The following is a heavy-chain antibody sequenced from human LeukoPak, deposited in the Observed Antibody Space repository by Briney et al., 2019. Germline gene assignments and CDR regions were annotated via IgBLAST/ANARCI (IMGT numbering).Heavy chain of an antibody. CDR2: IYPGDSDT. D-gene: IGHD6-13*01. V-gene: IGHV5-51*01. Sequence: GESLKISCKGSGYSFTSYWIGWVRQMPGKGLEWMGTIYPGDSDTRYSPSFQGQVTISADKSISTAYLQWSSLKASDTAMYYCVRMAAAHAFDIWGQGTMVTVSS. J-gene: IGHJ3*02. CDR1: GYSFTSYW. CDR3: VRMAAAHAFDI.